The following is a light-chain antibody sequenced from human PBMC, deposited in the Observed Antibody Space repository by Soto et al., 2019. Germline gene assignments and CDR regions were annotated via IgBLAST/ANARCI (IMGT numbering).Light chain of an antibody. J-gene: IGKJ1*01. Sequence: DIVMTQSPDSLAVSLGERATINCKSSQSVLYSSNNKNYLAWYQQRPGQPPNLLIYWASTRESGVPDRFSGSGPGTDFTLTVSSVQAEDVAMSYCQQYFSFPWTFGQGTKVEIK. CDR1: QSVLYSSNNKNY. CDR3: QQYFSFPWT. CDR2: WAS. V-gene: IGKV4-1*01.